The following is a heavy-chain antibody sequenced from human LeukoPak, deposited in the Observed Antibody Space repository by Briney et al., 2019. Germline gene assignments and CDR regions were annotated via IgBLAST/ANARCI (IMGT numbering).Heavy chain of an antibody. D-gene: IGHD5-18*01. V-gene: IGHV3-23*01. J-gene: IGHJ4*02. CDR2: ISGSGGST. CDR3: ARGSRDPWIQLWTQGYYFDY. CDR1: GFTFSSYA. Sequence: GGSLRLSCAASGFTFSSYAMSWVRQAPGKGLEWVSAISGSGGSTYYADSVKGRFTISRDNSKNTLYLQMNSLRAEDTAVYYCARGSRDPWIQLWTQGYYFDYWGQGTLVTVSS.